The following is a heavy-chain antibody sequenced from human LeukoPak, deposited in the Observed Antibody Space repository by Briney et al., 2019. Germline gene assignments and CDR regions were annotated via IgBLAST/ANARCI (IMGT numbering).Heavy chain of an antibody. CDR2: IYHSGST. CDR1: GGSISSGGYY. V-gene: IGHV4-30-2*01. CDR3: ARDPPSSAFDI. D-gene: IGHD6-6*01. J-gene: IGHJ3*02. Sequence: SSETLSLTCTVSGGSISSGGYYWSWIRQPPGKGLEWIGYIYHSGSTYYNPSLKSRVTISVDRSKNQFSLKLSSVTAADTAVYYCARDPPSSAFDIWGQGTMVTVSS.